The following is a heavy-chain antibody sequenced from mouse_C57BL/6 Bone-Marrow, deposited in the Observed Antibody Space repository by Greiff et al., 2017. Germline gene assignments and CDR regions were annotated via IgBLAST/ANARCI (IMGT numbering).Heavy chain of an antibody. Sequence: QVQLKQPGAELGMPGASVKLSCKASGYTFTSYWMHWVKQRPGQGLEWIGEIDPSDSYTNYNHKFKGKSTLTVDKSSRTAYMQLSSLTSEDSAFYYCARNYDYDWYFDVWGTGTTVTVSS. V-gene: IGHV1-69*01. J-gene: IGHJ1*03. CDR3: ARNYDYDWYFDV. CDR2: IDPSDSYT. D-gene: IGHD2-4*01. CDR1: GYTFTSYW.